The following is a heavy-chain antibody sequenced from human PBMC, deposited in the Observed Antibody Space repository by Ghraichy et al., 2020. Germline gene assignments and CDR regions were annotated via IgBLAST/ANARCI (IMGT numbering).Heavy chain of an antibody. V-gene: IGHV3-23*01. J-gene: IGHJ4*02. CDR2: ISGSGGST. D-gene: IGHD6-13*01. Sequence: GGSLRLSCAASGFTFSSYAMSWVRQAPGKGLEWVSAISGSGGSTYYADSVKGRFTISRDNSKNTLYLQMNSLRAEDTAVYYCAKDPTTHIAAAAGFDYWGQGTLVTVSS. CDR3: AKDPTTHIAAAAGFDY. CDR1: GFTFSSYA.